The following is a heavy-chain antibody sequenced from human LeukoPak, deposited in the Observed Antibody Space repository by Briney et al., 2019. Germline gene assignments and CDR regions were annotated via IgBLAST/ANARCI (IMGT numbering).Heavy chain of an antibody. CDR1: GGSFSGYY. CDR3: ARGPYIVVVPAARRRGWFDP. J-gene: IGHJ5*02. D-gene: IGHD2-2*01. CDR2: INHSGST. Sequence: PSETLSLTCAVYGGSFSGYYRSWIRQSPGKGLEWIGEINHSGSTNYNPSLKSRVTISVDTSKNQFSLELSSVTAADTAVYYCARGPYIVVVPAARRRGWFDPWGQGTLVTVSS. V-gene: IGHV4-34*01.